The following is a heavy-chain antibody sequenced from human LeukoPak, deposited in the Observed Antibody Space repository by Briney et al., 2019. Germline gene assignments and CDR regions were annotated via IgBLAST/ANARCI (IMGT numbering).Heavy chain of an antibody. V-gene: IGHV4-39*01. Sequence: SETLSLTCTVSGGSISSSSYYWGWIRQPPGKGLEWIGSIYYSGSTYYNPSLKSRVTISVDTSKNQFSLKLSSVTAADTAVYYCATRRPRFDYWGQGTLVTVSS. CDR1: GGSISSSSYY. CDR3: ATRRPRFDY. J-gene: IGHJ4*02. CDR2: IYYSGST.